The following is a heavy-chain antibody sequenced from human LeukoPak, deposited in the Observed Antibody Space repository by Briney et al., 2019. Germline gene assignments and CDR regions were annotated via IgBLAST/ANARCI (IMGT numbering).Heavy chain of an antibody. V-gene: IGHV3-30-3*01. CDR1: GFTFSSYA. Sequence: GGSLRLSCAASGFTFSSYAMHWVRQAPGKGLEWVAVISYDGSNKYYADSVKGRFTISRDNSKNTLYLQMNSLRAEDTAVYYCARAYGYNSPPQHIDYWGQGTLVTVSS. D-gene: IGHD4-23*01. CDR3: ARAYGYNSPPQHIDY. CDR2: ISYDGSNK. J-gene: IGHJ4*02.